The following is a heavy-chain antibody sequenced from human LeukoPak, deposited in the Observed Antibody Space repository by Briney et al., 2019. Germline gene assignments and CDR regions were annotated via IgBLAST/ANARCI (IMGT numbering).Heavy chain of an antibody. Sequence: SETLSLTSTVSGGSISSYYWSWIRQPPGKGLEWIGYIYYSGSTNYNPSLKSRVTISVDTSKNQFSLKLSSVTAADTAVYYCARNHYDYVWGSPYYFDYWGQGTLVTVSS. CDR1: GGSISSYY. CDR2: IYYSGST. D-gene: IGHD3-16*01. J-gene: IGHJ4*02. V-gene: IGHV4-59*01. CDR3: ARNHYDYVWGSPYYFDY.